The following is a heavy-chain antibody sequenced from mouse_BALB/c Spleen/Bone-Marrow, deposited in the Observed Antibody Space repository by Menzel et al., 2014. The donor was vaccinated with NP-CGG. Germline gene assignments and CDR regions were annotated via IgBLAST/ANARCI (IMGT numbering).Heavy chain of an antibody. D-gene: IGHD1-2*01. Sequence: QLKESGGGLVQPGGSRKLSCAASGFTFSSFGMHWVRQVPEKGLEWVAYISGGSSTIYYADTVKGRFTISRDNPKNTLFLQRTSLRSEDTAMYYCARGVYGCVKDAIECWGQRTSVTVPS. J-gene: IGHJ4*01. CDR2: ISGGSSTI. CDR1: GFTFSSFG. V-gene: IGHV5-17*02. CDR3: ARGVYGCVKDAIEC.